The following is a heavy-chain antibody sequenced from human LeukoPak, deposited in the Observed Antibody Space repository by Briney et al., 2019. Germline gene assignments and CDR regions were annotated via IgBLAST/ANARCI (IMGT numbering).Heavy chain of an antibody. J-gene: IGHJ4*02. CDR3: ARDMTTVVTEDYYFDY. CDR1: GFTFSDYY. Sequence: GGSLRLSCAASGFTFSDYYMSWIRQAPGKGLEWVSYITTSGGTIDYADSMKGRFTISRDNAKSSLYLQMNSLRAEDTAVYYCARDMTTVVTEDYYFDYWGQGTLVTVSS. D-gene: IGHD4-23*01. CDR2: ITTSGGTI. V-gene: IGHV3-11*01.